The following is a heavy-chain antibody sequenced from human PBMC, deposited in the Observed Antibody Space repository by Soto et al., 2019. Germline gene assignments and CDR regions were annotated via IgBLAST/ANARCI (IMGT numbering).Heavy chain of an antibody. CDR2: IYYSGST. V-gene: IGHV4-30-4*01. J-gene: IGHJ5*02. Sequence: QVQLQESGPGLVKPSQTLSLTCTVSGGSISSGDYYWSWIRQPPGKGLEWIGYIYYSGSTYYNPSLKRRVTISVDTSKNQSSRKLSSVTAADPAVYYCARAPTWTNNGFDPWGQGTLVTVSS. CDR1: GGSISSGDYY. D-gene: IGHD3-3*01. CDR3: ARAPTWTNNGFDP.